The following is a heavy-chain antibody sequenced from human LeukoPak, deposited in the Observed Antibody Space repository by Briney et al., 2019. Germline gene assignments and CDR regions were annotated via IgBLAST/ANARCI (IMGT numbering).Heavy chain of an antibody. J-gene: IGHJ4*02. CDR1: GFTFSGSA. CDR3: TRLSGVAGIDY. Sequence: GGSLRLSCAASGFTFSGSAMHWVRQASGKGLEWVGRIRSKANSYATAYAASVKGRFTISRDDSKNTAYLQMNSLKTEDPAVYYCTRLSGVAGIDYWGQGTLVTVSS. V-gene: IGHV3-73*01. D-gene: IGHD6-19*01. CDR2: IRSKANSYAT.